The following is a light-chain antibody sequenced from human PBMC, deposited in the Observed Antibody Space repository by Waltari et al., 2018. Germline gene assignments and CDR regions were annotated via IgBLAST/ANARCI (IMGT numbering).Light chain of an antibody. Sequence: DIQMTQSPSSLSAAVGDRVTITCRASQNIVSYLHWYQQTPGKVPKILIYSIYSLKRGVPSRFSGNGSGTEFTLTINNLQPEDFTTYYCQQTFTAPLTFGPGTRVDV. V-gene: IGKV1-39*01. CDR1: QNIVSY. CDR2: SIY. J-gene: IGKJ3*01. CDR3: QQTFTAPLT.